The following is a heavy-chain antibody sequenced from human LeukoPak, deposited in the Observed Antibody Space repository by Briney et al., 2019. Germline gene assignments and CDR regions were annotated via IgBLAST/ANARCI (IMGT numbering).Heavy chain of an antibody. CDR1: GFTVSSNY. Sequence: PGGSLRLSCAASGFTVSSNYMSWVRQAPGKGLEWGSGIYSGGSTYYADTVKGRFTISRDNSKNTLYLQMNSLRGEDTAVYYCARGSSGPSVYYYYYYYMDVWGKGTTVTVSS. V-gene: IGHV3-53*01. CDR3: ARGSSGPSVYYYYYYYMDV. D-gene: IGHD3-22*01. J-gene: IGHJ6*03. CDR2: IYSGGST.